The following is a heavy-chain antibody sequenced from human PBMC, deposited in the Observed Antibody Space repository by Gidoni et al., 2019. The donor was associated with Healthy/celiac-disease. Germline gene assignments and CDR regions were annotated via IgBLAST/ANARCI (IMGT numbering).Heavy chain of an antibody. D-gene: IGHD1-7*01. CDR2: ISGSGGST. CDR1: GFTFTRDA. J-gene: IGHJ3*02. Sequence: EVQLLESGGGLVQPGWSLRLSCAAPGFTFTRDAMSWVRQAPGTGMEGVSAISGSGGSTYYAEYVKGRCTISRDNSKNTLYLQMNSLRAEDTAVYYCAKDLPLELPEDAFDIWGQGTMVTVSS. V-gene: IGHV3-23*01. CDR3: AKDLPLELPEDAFDI.